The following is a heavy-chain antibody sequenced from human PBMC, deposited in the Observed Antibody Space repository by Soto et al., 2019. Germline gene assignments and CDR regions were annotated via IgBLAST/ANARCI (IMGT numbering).Heavy chain of an antibody. Sequence: QVQLVQSGAEVKKPGSSVKVSCKASGGTFSSYAISWVRQAPGQGHGWMGAIIPILGTANHAKKFQGRLTITADESTRTDYIELSSLRYEYTAVYYGATQGLPNDIYYGMDVWGQGTKVTVS. CDR3: ATQGLPNDIYYGMDV. CDR1: GGTFSSYA. D-gene: IGHD1-1*01. CDR2: IIPILGTA. V-gene: IGHV1-69*12. J-gene: IGHJ6*02.